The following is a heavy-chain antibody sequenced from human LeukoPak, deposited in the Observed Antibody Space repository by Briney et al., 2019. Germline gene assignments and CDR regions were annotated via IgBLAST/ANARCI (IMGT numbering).Heavy chain of an antibody. D-gene: IGHD1-26*01. Sequence: PGGSLRLSCAASGFMFSSYEMNWVRQAPGKGLEWVSYITASAMTIHYADSVKGRFTISRDNAKNSLYLQMNSLRAEDTAVYYCARSGKWELILFDYWGQGTLVTVSS. CDR1: GFMFSSYE. V-gene: IGHV3-48*03. CDR2: ITASAMTI. CDR3: ARSGKWELILFDY. J-gene: IGHJ4*02.